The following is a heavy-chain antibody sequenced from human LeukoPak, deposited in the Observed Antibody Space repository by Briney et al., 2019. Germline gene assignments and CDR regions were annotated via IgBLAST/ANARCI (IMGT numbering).Heavy chain of an antibody. CDR3: ARGLTSGTYYYDY. CDR2: VSQIGST. CDR1: GGSFSGYY. Sequence: PSETLSLTCAVYGGSFSGYYWSWIRQPPGKGLEWIASVSQIGSTYFNPSLKSRVAISVDKSKNQYSLQLNSVTPADTAVYYCARGLTSGTYYYDYWGQGIRVTVSA. V-gene: IGHV4-34*01. J-gene: IGHJ4*02. D-gene: IGHD1-1*01.